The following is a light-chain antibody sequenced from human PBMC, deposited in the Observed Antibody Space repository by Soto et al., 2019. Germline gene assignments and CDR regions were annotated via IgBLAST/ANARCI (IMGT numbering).Light chain of an antibody. CDR1: NIGSKN. Sequence: SYELPQPLSVSVALGQTARITCGGNNIGSKNVHWYQQKPGQAPVLVIYRDSNRPSGIPERFSGSNSGNTATLTINRAQVGDEADYYCQVWDSSTVFGGGTKLTVL. CDR3: QVWDSSTV. V-gene: IGLV3-9*01. J-gene: IGLJ2*01. CDR2: RDS.